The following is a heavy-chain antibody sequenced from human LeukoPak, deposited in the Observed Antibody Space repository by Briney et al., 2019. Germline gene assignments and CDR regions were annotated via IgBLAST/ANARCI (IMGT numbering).Heavy chain of an antibody. Sequence: SETLSLTCTVSGGSISSYYWSWIRQPPGKGLEWIGYIYYSGSTNYNPSLKSRVAISVDTSKNQFSLKLSSVTAADTAVYYCARDRASITIFGVAPTGWFDPWGQGTLVTVSS. V-gene: IGHV4-59*01. CDR1: GGSISSYY. J-gene: IGHJ5*02. CDR2: IYYSGST. CDR3: ARDRASITIFGVAPTGWFDP. D-gene: IGHD3-3*01.